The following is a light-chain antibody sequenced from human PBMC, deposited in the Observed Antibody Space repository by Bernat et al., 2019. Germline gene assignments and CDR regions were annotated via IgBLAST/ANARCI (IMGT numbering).Light chain of an antibody. CDR2: EVS. CDR1: SSDVGGYNY. CDR3: SSYAGSNNL. Sequence: QSALTQPPSASGSPGQSVTISCTGTSSDVGGYNYVSWYQQHPGKAPKLMIYEVSKRPSGVPDRFSGSKSGNTASLTVSGIQAEDEADYYCSSYAGSNNLLGGGTKLTVL. V-gene: IGLV2-8*01. J-gene: IGLJ2*01.